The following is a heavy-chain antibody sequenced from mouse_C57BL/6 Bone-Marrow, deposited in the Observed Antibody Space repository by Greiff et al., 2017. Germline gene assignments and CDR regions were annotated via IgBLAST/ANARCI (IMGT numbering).Heavy chain of an antibody. CDR2: IDPENGDT. CDR1: GFNIKDDY. J-gene: IGHJ2*01. D-gene: IGHD2-12*01. CDR3: TTPLGNDEGY. V-gene: IGHV14-4*01. Sequence: VQLQQSGAELVRPGASVKLSCTASGFNIKDDYMYWVKQRPDQGLEWIGWIDPENGDTEYASKFQGKATITADTPSNTAYLQLSSLTAENPAVYYCTTPLGNDEGYWGQGTTLTVSS.